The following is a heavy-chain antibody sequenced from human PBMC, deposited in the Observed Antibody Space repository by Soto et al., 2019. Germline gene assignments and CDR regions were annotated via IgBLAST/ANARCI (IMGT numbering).Heavy chain of an antibody. Sequence: GGSLRLSCAASGFTFSSYGMHWVRQAPGKGLEWVAVIWYDGSNKYYADSVKGRFTISRDNSKNTLYLQMNSLRAEDTAVYYCARSIAAAGGLDYWGQGTLVTVSS. V-gene: IGHV3-33*01. D-gene: IGHD6-13*01. CDR1: GFTFSSYG. CDR2: IWYDGSNK. CDR3: ARSIAAAGGLDY. J-gene: IGHJ4*02.